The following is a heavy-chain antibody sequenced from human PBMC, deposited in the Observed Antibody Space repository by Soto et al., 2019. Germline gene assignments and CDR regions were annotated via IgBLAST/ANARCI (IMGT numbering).Heavy chain of an antibody. J-gene: IGHJ4*01. CDR1: DYTFSSYG. D-gene: IGHD5-12*01. V-gene: IGHV1-18*01. Sequence: QVQLVQSGAEVKKPGASVKVSCRSSDYTFSSYGISWVRQAPGQGLEWMGWISAYNGNTNYAQKFQGSVTVTPDTSTTTAYMELRSLRSDDTAVYYCARDRGYSGFPRFDYWGHGTLVTVSS. CDR2: ISAYNGNT. CDR3: ARDRGYSGFPRFDY.